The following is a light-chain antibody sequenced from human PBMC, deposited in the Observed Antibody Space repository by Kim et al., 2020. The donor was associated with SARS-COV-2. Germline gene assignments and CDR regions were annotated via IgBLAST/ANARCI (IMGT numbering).Light chain of an antibody. CDR3: QAWDSSTVG. CDR2: QDS. Sequence: VSPGQTASITCYGDKLGDKYACWYQQKPGQSPVLVIYQDSKRPSGIPERFSGSNSGNTATLTISGTQAMDEADYYCQAWDSSTVGFGGGTQLTVL. J-gene: IGLJ3*02. CDR1: KLGDKY. V-gene: IGLV3-1*01.